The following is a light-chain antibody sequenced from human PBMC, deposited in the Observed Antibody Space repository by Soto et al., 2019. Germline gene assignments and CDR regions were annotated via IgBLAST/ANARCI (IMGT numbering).Light chain of an antibody. J-gene: IGKJ1*01. Sequence: DIQRTQCPSSGTAFVLDKVPMAFRARESIRSWLAWYQQKPGKAPKLLIYQASNLENGVPSRFSGSGSGTEFTLTISGLQPDDFATYHCPKYNSHWKFGLGTKVDIK. CDR1: ESIRSW. V-gene: IGKV1-5*03. CDR2: QAS. CDR3: PKYNSHWK.